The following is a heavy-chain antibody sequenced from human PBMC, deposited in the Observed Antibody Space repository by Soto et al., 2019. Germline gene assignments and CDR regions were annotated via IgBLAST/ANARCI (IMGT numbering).Heavy chain of an antibody. CDR2: IIPFIGTA. V-gene: IGHV1-69*11. CDR3: ARVVMTTVPASYYDGMDV. D-gene: IGHD4-4*01. J-gene: IGHJ6*02. Sequence: GASVKISCNASGPTFSSYAISWVRQPPGQALEWMGRIIPFIGTANYAKKFQGRVTITADESTSTAYMELTSLRSEDTAVYYCARVVMTTVPASYYDGMDVWGQGTTVTVSS. CDR1: GPTFSSYA.